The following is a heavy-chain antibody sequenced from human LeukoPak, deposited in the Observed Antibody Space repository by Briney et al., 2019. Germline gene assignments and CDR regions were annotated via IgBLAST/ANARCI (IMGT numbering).Heavy chain of an antibody. CDR3: ARDHSAAKDY. J-gene: IGHJ4*02. Sequence: PSETLSLTCTVSGGSISSSSYYWGWIRQPPGKGLEWIGSIYYSGSTYYNPSLKSRVTISVDTSKNQFSLKLSSVTAADTAVYYCARDHSAAKDYWGQGTLVTVSS. CDR2: IYYSGST. D-gene: IGHD1-26*01. CDR1: GGSISSSSYY. V-gene: IGHV4-39*07.